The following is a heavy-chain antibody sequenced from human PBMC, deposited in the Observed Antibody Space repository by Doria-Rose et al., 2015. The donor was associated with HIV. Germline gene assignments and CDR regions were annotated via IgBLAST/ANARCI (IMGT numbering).Heavy chain of an antibody. Sequence: VSGASVSCRGFYWNWIRQVPGKGLESLGYTYYTGTSDYSPSLKSRLNMAVDTSKNQFSLKLSFVTVADTAVYYCARMGSYRELDYWGQGALAIVSA. CDR3: ARMGSYRELDY. V-gene: IGHV4-31*02. D-gene: IGHD3-3*01. CDR1: GASVSCRGFY. J-gene: IGHJ4*02. CDR2: TYYTGTS.